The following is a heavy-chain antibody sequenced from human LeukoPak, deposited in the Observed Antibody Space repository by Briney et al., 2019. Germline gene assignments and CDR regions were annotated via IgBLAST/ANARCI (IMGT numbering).Heavy chain of an antibody. V-gene: IGHV3-7*01. J-gene: IGHJ4*02. Sequence: GGSLRLSCAASGFMFSSYWMSWVRQAPGKGLEWVANIKQDGSEKYYVDSVKGRFTISRDNAKNSLYLQMNSLRAEDTAVYYCARDVIYSSGSFDYWGQGALVTVSS. CDR3: ARDVIYSSGSFDY. CDR1: GFMFSSYW. D-gene: IGHD3-22*01. CDR2: IKQDGSEK.